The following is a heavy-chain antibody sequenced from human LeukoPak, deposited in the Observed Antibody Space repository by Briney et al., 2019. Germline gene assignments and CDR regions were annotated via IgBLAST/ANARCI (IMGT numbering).Heavy chain of an antibody. Sequence: GGSLSLSCAAAGFTFSSYGVSWVRQAAGKGLEWVSVISGSGSSTYYADSVKGRFTISRDNSKNTLYLQMNSLRAEDTAVYYCATSFGPVIAAAGTGADWGQGTLVTVSS. V-gene: IGHV3-23*01. CDR2: ISGSGSST. CDR3: ATSFGPVIAAAGTGAD. J-gene: IGHJ4*02. D-gene: IGHD6-13*01. CDR1: GFTFSSYG.